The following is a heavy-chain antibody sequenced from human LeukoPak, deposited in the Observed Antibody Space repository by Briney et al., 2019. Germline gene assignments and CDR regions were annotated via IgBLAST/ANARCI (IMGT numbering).Heavy chain of an antibody. CDR2: ISAYNGNT. D-gene: IGHD3-22*01. J-gene: IGHJ3*02. CDR3: ARARSSGYLSWAVDAFDI. CDR1: GYTFTSYG. V-gene: IGHV1-18*01. Sequence: ASVKVSCKASGYTFTSYGISWVRQAPGQGLEWMGWISAYNGNTNYAQKPQGRVTMTTDTSTSTAYMELRSLRSDDTAVYYCARARSSGYLSWAVDAFDIWGQGTMVTVSS.